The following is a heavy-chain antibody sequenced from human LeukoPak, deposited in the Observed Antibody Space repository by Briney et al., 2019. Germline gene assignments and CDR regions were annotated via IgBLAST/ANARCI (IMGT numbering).Heavy chain of an antibody. CDR2: IYSGGST. J-gene: IGHJ3*02. V-gene: IGHV3-53*01. Sequence: GGSLRLSCAASGFTVSSNYMSWVRQAPGKGLEWVSVIYSGGSTYYADSVKGQFTISRDNSKNTLYLQMNSLRAEDTAMYYCAREYCSSTTCYDAFDIWGQGTMVTVSS. CDR1: GFTVSSNY. D-gene: IGHD2-2*01. CDR3: AREYCSSTTCYDAFDI.